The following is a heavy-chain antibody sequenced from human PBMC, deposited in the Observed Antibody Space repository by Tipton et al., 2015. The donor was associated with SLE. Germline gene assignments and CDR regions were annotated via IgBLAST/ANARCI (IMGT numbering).Heavy chain of an antibody. D-gene: IGHD3-16*01. V-gene: IGHV4-39*07. CDR1: GGSISSSSYY. CDR3: ATAEYSFGRFDY. CDR2: INHSGST. J-gene: IGHJ4*02. Sequence: TLSLTCTVSGGSISSSSYYWSWIRQPPGKGLEWIGEINHSGSTNYNPSLKSRVTISVDTSKNQFSLKLSSVTAADTAVYYCATAEYSFGRFDYWGQGTLVTVSS.